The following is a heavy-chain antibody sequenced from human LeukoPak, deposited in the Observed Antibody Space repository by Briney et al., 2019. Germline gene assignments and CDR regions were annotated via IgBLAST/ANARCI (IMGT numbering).Heavy chain of an antibody. CDR1: GGSLSDYY. J-gene: IGHJ4*02. Sequence: PSETLSLTCAVYGGSLSDYYWSWIRQPAGKGLEWIGRIFTSGSTDYNPSLKSRVTMSVDASKNQFSLKLSSVTAADTAVYYCASTLVRGVIAPFDYWGRGTLVIVSS. V-gene: IGHV4-59*10. CDR2: IFTSGST. CDR3: ASTLVRGVIAPFDY. D-gene: IGHD3-10*01.